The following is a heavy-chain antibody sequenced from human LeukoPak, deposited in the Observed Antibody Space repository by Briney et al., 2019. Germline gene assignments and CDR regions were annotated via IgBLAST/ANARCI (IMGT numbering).Heavy chain of an antibody. Sequence: GGSLRLSCAASGFTFSSYWMNWARQAPGKGLEWVAVISYDGSNKYYADSVKGRFTISRDNSKNTLYLQMNSLRAEDTAVYYCARAGGATTFGYYYGMDVWGQGTTVTVSS. CDR3: ARAGGATTFGYYYGMDV. V-gene: IGHV3-30-3*01. J-gene: IGHJ6*02. CDR2: ISYDGSNK. D-gene: IGHD1-26*01. CDR1: GFTFSSYW.